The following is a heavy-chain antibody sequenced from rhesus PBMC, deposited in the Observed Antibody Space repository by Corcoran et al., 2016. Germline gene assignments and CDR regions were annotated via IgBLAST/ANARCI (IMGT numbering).Heavy chain of an antibody. CDR3: ASGLNYGAPNFGLDS. Sequence: QVQLKESGPGLVKPSETLSLTCTVSGDAIISGYAWSWIRQPPGKGLGWIVYIGCYYTPSLQSRVTISKDTSKNQFSLNLTSVTAADTAVYYCASGLNYGAPNFGLDSWGQGVVVTVSS. CDR2: IGC. J-gene: IGHJ6*01. V-gene: IGHV4S7*01. D-gene: IGHD1-26*01. CDR1: GDAIISGYA.